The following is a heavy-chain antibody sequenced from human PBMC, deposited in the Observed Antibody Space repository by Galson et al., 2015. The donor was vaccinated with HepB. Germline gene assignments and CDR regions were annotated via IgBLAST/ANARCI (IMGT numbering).Heavy chain of an antibody. V-gene: IGHV1-18*01. Sequence: VSCKASGYIFTSHTITWVRQAPGHGLEWMGWISAQNGYTNYAQKLQGRVTLTTDTSTSTVYMELTSLTSDDTGVYYCARNSLAAAGTGPYFFYYMDVWGKGTTVTVSS. D-gene: IGHD6-13*01. CDR3: ARNSLAAAGTGPYFFYYMDV. CDR2: ISAQNGYT. J-gene: IGHJ6*03. CDR1: GYIFTSHT.